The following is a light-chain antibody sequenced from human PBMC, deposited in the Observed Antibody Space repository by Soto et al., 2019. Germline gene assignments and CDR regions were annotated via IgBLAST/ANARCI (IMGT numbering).Light chain of an antibody. CDR2: EVS. J-gene: IGLJ2*01. V-gene: IGLV2-14*01. CDR3: SSYTSSSTLMV. CDR1: SSDVGGYNY. Sequence: QYALTQPASESGSPGQSITISCTGTSSDVGGYNYVSWYQQHPGKAPKLMIYEVSNRPSGVSNRFSGSKSGNTASLTISGLQAEDEADYYCSSYTSSSTLMVFGGGTKVTVL.